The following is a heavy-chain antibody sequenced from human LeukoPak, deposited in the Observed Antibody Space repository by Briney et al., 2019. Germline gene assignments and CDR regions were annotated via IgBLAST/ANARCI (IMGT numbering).Heavy chain of an antibody. D-gene: IGHD2-2*01. Sequence: ASVKVSCKASGYTFTSYGISWVRQAPGQGLEWMGWIGAYNGNTNYAQKLQGRVTMTTDTSTSTAYMELRSLRSDDTAVYYCARGLIVVVPAAMMLPDYWGQGTLVTVSS. CDR1: GYTFTSYG. CDR2: IGAYNGNT. CDR3: ARGLIVVVPAAMMLPDY. J-gene: IGHJ4*02. V-gene: IGHV1-18*01.